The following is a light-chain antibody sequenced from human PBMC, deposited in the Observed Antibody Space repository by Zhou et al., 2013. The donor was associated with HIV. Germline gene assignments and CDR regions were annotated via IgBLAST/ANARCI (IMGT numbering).Light chain of an antibody. CDR1: ESIGQW. J-gene: IGKJ4*01. CDR2: KAS. Sequence: DILLTQSPLALSVYIGDRVTITCRANESIGQWLAWYQQKPGKAPKVVIYKASTLESGVPSRFSGRGSGTDFTLTVNNLQPEDLATYYCQQYDSYPPTFGGGTKVEIK. CDR3: QQYDSYPPT. V-gene: IGKV1-5*03.